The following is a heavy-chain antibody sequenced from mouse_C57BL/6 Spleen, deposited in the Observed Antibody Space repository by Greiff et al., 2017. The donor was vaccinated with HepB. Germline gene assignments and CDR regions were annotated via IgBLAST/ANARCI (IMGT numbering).Heavy chain of an antibody. V-gene: IGHV1-15*01. D-gene: IGHD1-1*01. CDR1: GYTFTDYE. CDR3: TRGLRGYWYFDV. Sequence: VQLQQSGAELVRPGASVTLSCKASGYTFTDYEMHWVKQTPVHGLEWIGAIDPETGGTAYNQKFKGKAILTADKSSSTAYMELRSLTSEDSAVYYCTRGLRGYWYFDVWGTGTTVTVSS. J-gene: IGHJ1*03. CDR2: IDPETGGT.